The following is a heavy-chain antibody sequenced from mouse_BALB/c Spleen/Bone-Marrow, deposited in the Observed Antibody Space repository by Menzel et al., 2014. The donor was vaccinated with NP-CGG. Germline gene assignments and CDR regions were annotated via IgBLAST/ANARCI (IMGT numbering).Heavy chain of an antibody. CDR2: ISSGGSYT. D-gene: IGHD2-1*01. CDR3: TRDRYYGNSFAY. CDR1: GFTFSSYT. J-gene: IGHJ3*01. Sequence: EVQGVEPGGGLVKPGGSLKLSCAASGFTFSSYTMSWIRQTPEKRLEWVATISSGGSYTYYPDSVKGRFTISRDNAKNALYLQMISLKSEDTAMYYCTRDRYYGNSFAYWGQGTLVTVSA. V-gene: IGHV5-6-4*01.